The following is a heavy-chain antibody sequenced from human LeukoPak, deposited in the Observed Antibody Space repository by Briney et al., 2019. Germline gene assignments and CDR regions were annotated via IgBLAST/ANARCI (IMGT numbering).Heavy chain of an antibody. CDR1: GYTFTRYY. CDR2: INPSGGSI. CDR3: ARAPEGATPWADY. Sequence: ASAKVSCKASGYTFTRYYMHWVRQAPGQGLEWMGIINPSGGSISYAQKFQGRVGMTRDTSTSTVYMELNSLRSDDTAVYYCARAPEGATPWADYWGQGTLVIVSS. V-gene: IGHV1-46*01. D-gene: IGHD1-26*01. J-gene: IGHJ4*02.